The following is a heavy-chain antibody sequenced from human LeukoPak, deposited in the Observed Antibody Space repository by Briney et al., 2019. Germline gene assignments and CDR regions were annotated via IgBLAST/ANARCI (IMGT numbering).Heavy chain of an antibody. CDR2: ISGSGGST. J-gene: IGHJ4*02. D-gene: IGHD3-22*01. V-gene: IGHV3-23*01. Sequence: PRGSLRLSCAASGFTFNNYAMSWVRQAPGKGLEWVSAISGSGGSTYYVDSVKGRFTISRDNSKNTLYLQMNSRRAEDTALYYCASLDYFDSSDYGDYWGQGTMVTVSS. CDR1: GFTFNNYA. CDR3: ASLDYFDSSDYGDY.